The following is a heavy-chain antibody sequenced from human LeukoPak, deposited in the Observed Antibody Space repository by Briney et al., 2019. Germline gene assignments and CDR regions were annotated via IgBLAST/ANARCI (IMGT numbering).Heavy chain of an antibody. J-gene: IGHJ4*02. CDR2: IHYSGST. Sequence: SETLSFTCSVSGGSIRSADHYWSWIRQPPGEGLEWIGYIHYSGSTYYNPSLKSRVTKSVDTSKNQFTLSLSSVTAADTAVYYCARAAVAGTSFDYWGQGTLVTVSS. CDR3: ARAAVAGTSFDY. D-gene: IGHD6-19*01. CDR1: GGSIRSADHY. V-gene: IGHV4-30-4*01.